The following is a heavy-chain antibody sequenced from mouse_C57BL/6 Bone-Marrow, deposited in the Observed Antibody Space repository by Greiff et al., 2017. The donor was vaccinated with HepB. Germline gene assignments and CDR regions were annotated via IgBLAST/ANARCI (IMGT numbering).Heavy chain of an antibody. CDR3: ARIYGKGAMDY. J-gene: IGHJ4*01. V-gene: IGHV1-64*01. CDR2: IHPNSGST. CDR1: GYTFTSYW. Sequence: QVQLQQPGAELVKPGASVKLSCKASGYTFTSYWMHWVKQRPGQGLEWIGMIHPNSGSTNYNEKFKSKATLTVDKSSSTAYMQLSSLTSEDSAVYCCARIYGKGAMDYWGQGTSVTVSS. D-gene: IGHD2-1*01.